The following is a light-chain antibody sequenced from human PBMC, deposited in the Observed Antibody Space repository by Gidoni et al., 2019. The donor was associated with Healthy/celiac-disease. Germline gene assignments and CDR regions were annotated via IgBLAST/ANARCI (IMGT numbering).Light chain of an antibody. J-gene: IGLJ2*01. CDR3: QSYDSSLSGVV. CDR2: GNS. CDR1: SSNIGAGYD. V-gene: IGLV1-40*01. Sequence: QSVLTQPPSVSGAPGLRVTISCTGSSSNIGAGYDGHWYQQLPGTAPKLPIYGNSNRPSGVPDRFSGSKSGTSASLAITGLQAEDEADYYCQSYDSSLSGVVFGGGTKLTVL.